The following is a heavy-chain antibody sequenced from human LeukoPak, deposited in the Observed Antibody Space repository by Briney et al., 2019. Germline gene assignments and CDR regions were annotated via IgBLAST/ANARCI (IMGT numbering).Heavy chain of an antibody. Sequence: SETLSLTCTVSGGSISSSSYYWGWIRQPPGKGLEWIGSIYYSGSTYYNPSLKSRVTISVDTSKNQYSLKLSSVTAADTAVYYCARLKSVLLWFGELLSYYFDYWGQGTLVTVSS. J-gene: IGHJ4*02. V-gene: IGHV4-39*01. CDR2: IYYSGST. D-gene: IGHD3-10*01. CDR3: ARLKSVLLWFGELLSYYFDY. CDR1: GGSISSSSYY.